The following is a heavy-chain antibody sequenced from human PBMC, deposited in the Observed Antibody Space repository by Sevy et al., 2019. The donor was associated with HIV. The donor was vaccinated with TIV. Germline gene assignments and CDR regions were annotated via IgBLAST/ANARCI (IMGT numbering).Heavy chain of an antibody. J-gene: IGHJ4*02. CDR2: ISWDGGST. Sequence: GGSLRLSCAASGFTFDDYAMHWVRQAPGKGLEWVSLISWDGGSTYYADSVKGRFTISRDNSKNSLYLQMNSLRAEDXXXXXXXXXXXXXXXGATLDYWGQGTLVTVSS. CDR3: XXXXXXXXXGATLDY. V-gene: IGHV3-43D*04. D-gene: IGHD1-26*01. CDR1: GFTFDDYA.